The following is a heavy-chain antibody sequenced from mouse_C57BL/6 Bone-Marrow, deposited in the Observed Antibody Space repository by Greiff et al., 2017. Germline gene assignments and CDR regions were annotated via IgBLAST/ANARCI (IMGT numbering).Heavy chain of an antibody. CDR2: ISGGGGNT. CDR1: GFTFRSYT. CDR3: SRQVTTVLATKYFDV. J-gene: IGHJ1*03. V-gene: IGHV5-9*01. Sequence: EVKLVESGGGLVKPGGSLKLSCAASGFTFRSYTMSWVRQTPEKRLQGVAAISGGGGNTYYPDSVKGRFTISRDNDKNILYLQMSSLRSEDTALYYCSRQVTTVLATKYFDVWGTGTTVTVSS. D-gene: IGHD1-1*01.